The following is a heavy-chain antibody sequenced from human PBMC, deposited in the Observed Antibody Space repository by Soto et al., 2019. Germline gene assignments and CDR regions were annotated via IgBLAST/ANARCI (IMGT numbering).Heavy chain of an antibody. CDR2: TSSSSSDT. CDR1: VFTLSDYY. J-gene: IGHJ5*02. Sequence: GGSLRLSCASSVFTLSDYYMSWIRQAPGKGLEWVSYTSSSSSDTNYADSVKGRFTISRDNAKNSLYLQMNSLRAEDTAVYYCARGQYWFEPWGQGTLVNVSS. CDR3: ARGQYWFEP. V-gene: IGHV3-11*06.